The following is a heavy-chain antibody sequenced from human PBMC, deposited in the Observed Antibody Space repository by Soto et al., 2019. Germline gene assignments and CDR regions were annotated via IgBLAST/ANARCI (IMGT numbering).Heavy chain of an antibody. CDR3: ARGARIEYFQH. Sequence: EVQLVESGGGLVQPGGSLRLSCAASGFTFSSYEMTWVRQAPGKGLEWVSYISSSGSTIYYADSVKGRFTISRDNAKNSLYLQMNSLRAEDTAVYYCARGARIEYFQHWGQGTLVTVSS. V-gene: IGHV3-48*03. CDR1: GFTFSSYE. CDR2: ISSSGSTI. J-gene: IGHJ1*01.